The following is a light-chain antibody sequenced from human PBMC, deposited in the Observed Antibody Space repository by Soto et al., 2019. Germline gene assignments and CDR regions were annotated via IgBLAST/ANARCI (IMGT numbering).Light chain of an antibody. CDR2: GAS. Sequence: ESVVRQACEARSFLSGGKANLFLRVSQSVSSSYLAWYQQKPGQAPRLLIYGASTRATGIPDKFSGSGSGTDFSLTISRLEPEDFAVYYCQHYDNSFLTFGGGTKVDIK. J-gene: IGKJ4*01. CDR1: QSVSSSY. V-gene: IGKV3-20*01. CDR3: QHYDNSFLT.